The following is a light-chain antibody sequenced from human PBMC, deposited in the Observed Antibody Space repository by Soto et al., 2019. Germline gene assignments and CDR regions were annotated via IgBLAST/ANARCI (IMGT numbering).Light chain of an antibody. CDR1: QTVDSTF. CDR2: GAS. V-gene: IGKV3-20*01. Sequence: EIVLTQSPGSLSLSPRVRATLSCRASQTVDSTFFAWYQKKPGQAPRLLIYGASKRATDIPDRFSGSGSGKDFTLTISRLEPEDFAVYYCQQYMSSVTFGQGTKVEIK. CDR3: QQYMSSVT. J-gene: IGKJ1*01.